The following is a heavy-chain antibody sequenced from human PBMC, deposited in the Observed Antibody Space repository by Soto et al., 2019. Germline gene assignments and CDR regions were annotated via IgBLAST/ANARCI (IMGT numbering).Heavy chain of an antibody. J-gene: IGHJ4*02. CDR1: GYALTSNA. CDR2: INAGNGNT. CDR3: ARAPGGPGIAEY. D-gene: IGHD6-13*01. V-gene: IGHV1-3*01. Sequence: GASVKLSCKDSGYALTSNAMDWVRQAPGQRLEWMGWINAGNGNTKYSQKFQGRVTITRDTSASTAYMELSSLRSEDTAVYYCARAPGGPGIAEYWGQGTLVTVSS.